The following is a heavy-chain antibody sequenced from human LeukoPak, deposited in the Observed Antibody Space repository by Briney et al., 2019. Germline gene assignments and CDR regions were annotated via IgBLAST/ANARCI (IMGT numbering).Heavy chain of an antibody. CDR2: IYYSGST. CDR1: GGSISSSSYY. V-gene: IGHV4-39*07. J-gene: IGHJ4*02. Sequence: PSETLSLTCTVSGGSISSSSYYWGWIRQPPGKGLEWIGSIYYSGSTYYNPSLKSRVTISVDTSKNQFYLRLRSVTAADTAVYYCARGHKSQGWGSGSYYPDYWGQGTLVTVSS. D-gene: IGHD3-10*01. CDR3: ARGHKSQGWGSGSYYPDY.